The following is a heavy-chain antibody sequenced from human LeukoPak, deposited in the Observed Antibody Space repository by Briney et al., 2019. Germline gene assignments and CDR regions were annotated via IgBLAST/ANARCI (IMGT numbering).Heavy chain of an antibody. J-gene: IGHJ4*02. CDR3: AKWPSDGSGSYYAG. D-gene: IGHD3-10*01. V-gene: IGHV3-23*01. CDR2: ISGSGGST. CDR1: GFTFSSYG. Sequence: PGGSLRLSCAASGFTFSSYGMHWVRQAPGKGLEWVSAISGSGGSTYYADSVKGRFTISRDNSKNTLYLQMNSLRAEDTAVYYCAKWPSDGSGSYYAGWGQGTLVTVSS.